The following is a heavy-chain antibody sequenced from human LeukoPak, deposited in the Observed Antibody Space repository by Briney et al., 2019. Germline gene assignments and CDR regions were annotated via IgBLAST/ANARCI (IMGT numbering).Heavy chain of an antibody. CDR3: ARWVRGVMSLDY. Sequence: SETLSLTCTVSGGSISSSTYYWGWIRQPPGKGLEWIGSIYYSGSTYYNPSLKSRVTISVDTSKNQFSLKLSSVTAADTAVYYCARWVRGVMSLDYWGQGTLVTVSS. CDR1: GGSISSSTYY. D-gene: IGHD3-10*01. J-gene: IGHJ4*02. V-gene: IGHV4-39*01. CDR2: IYYSGST.